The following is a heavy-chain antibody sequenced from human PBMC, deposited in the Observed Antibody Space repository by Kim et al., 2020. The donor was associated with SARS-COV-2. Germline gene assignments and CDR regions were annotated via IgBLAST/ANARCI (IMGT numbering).Heavy chain of an antibody. J-gene: IGHJ4*02. V-gene: IGHV3-7*01. CDR1: GFTFSSNW. CDR3: ARDRAYSLDY. CDR2: IKEDGSER. D-gene: IGHD2-21*01. Sequence: GSLRLSCAASGFTFSSNWMSWVRQAPGKGLEWVAKIKEDGSERYYVHSVEGRFTISRDNAKNSLYLQMNSLRAEDTGVYYCARDRAYSLDYWGQGTLVTVSS.